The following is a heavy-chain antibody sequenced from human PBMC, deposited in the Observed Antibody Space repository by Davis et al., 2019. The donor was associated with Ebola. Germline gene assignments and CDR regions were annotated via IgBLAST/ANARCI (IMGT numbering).Heavy chain of an antibody. V-gene: IGHV4-34*01. CDR1: GGSFSGYY. Sequence: SETLSLTCAVYGGSFSGYYWGWIRQPPGKGLEWIGNINYRGSTYYNPSLKSRATISVDTSKNQFSLQLTSVTAADTAVYYCARRPTVNWFDPWGQGTLVTVSS. CDR2: INYRGST. J-gene: IGHJ5*02. CDR3: ARRPTVNWFDP. D-gene: IGHD4-17*01.